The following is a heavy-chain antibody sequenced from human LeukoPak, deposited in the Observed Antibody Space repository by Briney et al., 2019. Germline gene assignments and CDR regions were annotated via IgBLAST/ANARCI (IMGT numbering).Heavy chain of an antibody. CDR1: GASVSSSH. Sequence: SETLSLTCVVSGASVSSSHWNWFRQLPGKGLEWIGCWFYTGKTDYNPSLTSRVTISLETSKNQVSLKLRSVTAADTAVYYCSEGYFEPFDHWGQGTLVTVSS. J-gene: IGHJ4*02. D-gene: IGHD2/OR15-2a*01. CDR3: SEGYFEPFDH. V-gene: IGHV4-59*02. CDR2: WFYTGKT.